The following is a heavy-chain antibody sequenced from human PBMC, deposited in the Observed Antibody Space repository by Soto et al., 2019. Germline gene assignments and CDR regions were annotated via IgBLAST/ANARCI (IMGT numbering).Heavy chain of an antibody. CDR3: AGGGVATIFFDY. J-gene: IGHJ4*02. Sequence: PSETLSLTCTVSGGSISSGGYYWSLIRQHPGKGLEWIGYIYYSGSTYYNPSLKSRVTISVDTSKNQFSLKLSSVTAADTAVYYCAGGGVATIFFDYWGQGTLVTVSS. CDR2: IYYSGST. V-gene: IGHV4-31*03. D-gene: IGHD5-12*01. CDR1: GGSISSGGYY.